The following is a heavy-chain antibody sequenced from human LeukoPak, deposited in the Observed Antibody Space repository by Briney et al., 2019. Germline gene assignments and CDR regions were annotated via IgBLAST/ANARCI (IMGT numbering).Heavy chain of an antibody. CDR1: GYTFTSYG. Sequence: ASVKVSCKASGYTFTSYGISWVRQAPGQGFEWMGWINPNSGGTNYAQKFQGRVTMTRDTSISTAYMELSRLRSDDTAVYYCARDREAVAGSPDYWGQGTQVTVSS. CDR3: ARDREAVAGSPDY. V-gene: IGHV1-2*02. D-gene: IGHD6-19*01. CDR2: INPNSGGT. J-gene: IGHJ4*02.